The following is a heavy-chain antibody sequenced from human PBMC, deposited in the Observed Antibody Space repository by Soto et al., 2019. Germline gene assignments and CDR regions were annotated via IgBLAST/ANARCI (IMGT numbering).Heavy chain of an antibody. V-gene: IGHV1-2*02. Sequence: QVQLVQSGAEVKKPGASVKVSCKASGYTFTGYYMHWVRQAPGQGLEWMGWINPNSGGTNYAQKFQGRVTMTTDTSTSTAYMELRSLRSDDTAVYYCARGDPVTIFGVVPFDYWGQGTLVTVSS. D-gene: IGHD3-3*01. CDR3: ARGDPVTIFGVVPFDY. CDR1: GYTFTGYY. CDR2: INPNSGGT. J-gene: IGHJ4*02.